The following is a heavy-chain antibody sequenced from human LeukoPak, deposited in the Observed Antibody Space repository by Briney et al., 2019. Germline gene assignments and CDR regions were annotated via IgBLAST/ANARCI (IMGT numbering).Heavy chain of an antibody. D-gene: IGHD3-10*01. Sequence: PGGSLRLSCAASGFTFSSYGMHWVRQAPGKGLEWVAVIWYDGSNKNYADSVRGRFTISRDNSKNTLFVQMNSLRAEDTAVYSCARDIGKGGFDPWGQGTLVIVSP. CDR1: GFTFSSYG. V-gene: IGHV3-33*01. CDR2: IWYDGSNK. CDR3: ARDIGKGGFDP. J-gene: IGHJ5*02.